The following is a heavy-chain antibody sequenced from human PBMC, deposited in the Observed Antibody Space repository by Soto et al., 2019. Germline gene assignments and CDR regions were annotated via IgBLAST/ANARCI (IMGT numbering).Heavy chain of an antibody. J-gene: IGHJ6*02. CDR2: IIPIFGTA. CDR3: ARGALDSSGYPRNARLYYYYYGMDV. Sequence: GASVKVSCKASGGTFSSYAISWVRQAPGQGLEWMGGIIPIFGTANYAQKFQGRVTITADESTSTAYMELSSLRSEDTAVYYCARGALDSSGYPRNARLYYYYYGMDVWGQGTTVTVSS. V-gene: IGHV1-69*13. CDR1: GGTFSSYA. D-gene: IGHD3-22*01.